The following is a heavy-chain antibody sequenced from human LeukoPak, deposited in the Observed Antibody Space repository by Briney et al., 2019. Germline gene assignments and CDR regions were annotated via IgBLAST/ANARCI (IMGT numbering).Heavy chain of an antibody. CDR2: IYSGGST. V-gene: IGHV3-53*01. J-gene: IGHJ4*02. CDR3: ARGGTVAGGDYFDY. CDR1: GFTVSSNY. Sequence: GGSLRLSCAASGFTVSSNYMSWVRQAPGKGLEWVSVIYSGGSTYYADSVKGRFTISRDNSKNTLYLQMNSLRAEDTAVYYCARGGTVAGGDYFDYWGQGTLVTVSS. D-gene: IGHD6-19*01.